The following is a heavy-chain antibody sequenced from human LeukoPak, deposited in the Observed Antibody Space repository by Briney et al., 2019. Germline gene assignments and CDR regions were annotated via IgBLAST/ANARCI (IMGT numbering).Heavy chain of an antibody. Sequence: PGGSLRLSCTASGFTFSNYWFNWVRQAPGKGLEWVANIKQDATEKYYVDSVKGRFTISRDNAKNSLYLQMNSLRSDDTAVYYCARGAYYYDSSGHYPMFEYWGQGTLVTVSS. J-gene: IGHJ4*02. CDR1: GFTFSNYW. V-gene: IGHV3-7*05. CDR3: ARGAYYYDSSGHYPMFEY. CDR2: IKQDATEK. D-gene: IGHD3-22*01.